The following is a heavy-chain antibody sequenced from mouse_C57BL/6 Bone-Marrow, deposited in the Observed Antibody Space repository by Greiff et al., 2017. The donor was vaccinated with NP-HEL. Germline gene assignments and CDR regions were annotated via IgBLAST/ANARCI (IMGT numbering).Heavy chain of an antibody. CDR2: ISSGGSYT. V-gene: IGHV5-6*01. D-gene: IGHD2-4*01. CDR1: GFTFSSYG. Sequence: EVHLVESGGDLVKPGGSLKLSCAASGFTFSSYGMSWVRQTPDKRLEWVATISSGGSYTYYPDSVKGRFTISRDNAKNTLYLQMSSLKSEDTDMYYCASPYDYDVAWFAYWGQGTLVTVSA. CDR3: ASPYDYDVAWFAY. J-gene: IGHJ3*01.